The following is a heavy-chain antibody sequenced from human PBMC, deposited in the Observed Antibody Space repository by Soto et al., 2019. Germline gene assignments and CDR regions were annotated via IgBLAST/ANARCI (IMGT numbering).Heavy chain of an antibody. CDR2: IYYSGST. J-gene: IGHJ6*03. CDR3: ARLKAAAYDYIWGSYRHYYYYYMDV. D-gene: IGHD3-16*02. CDR1: GGSISSSSYY. Sequence: PSETLSLTCTVSGGSISSSSYYWGWIRQPPGKGLEWIGSIYYSGSTYYNPSLKSRVTISVDTSKNQFSLKLSSVTAADTAVYYCARLKAAAYDYIWGSYRHYYYYYMDVWGKGTTVTVSS. V-gene: IGHV4-39*01.